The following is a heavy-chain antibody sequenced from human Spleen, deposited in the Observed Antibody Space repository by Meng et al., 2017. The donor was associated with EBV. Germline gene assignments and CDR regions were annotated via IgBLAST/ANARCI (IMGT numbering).Heavy chain of an antibody. V-gene: IGHV4-4*02. CDR2: IYHSGST. D-gene: IGHD5-24*01. CDR1: GDSITYSNW. CDR3: ARIDGYSNFDY. J-gene: IGHJ4*02. Sequence: QLHGSGPGLVKPSGTLSLTCAVSGDSITYSNWWSWVRQPPGKGLEWIGEIYHSGSTNYNPSLKSRVTISVDKSKNQFSLKLTSVTAADTAVYYCARIDGYSNFDYWGQGTLVTVSS.